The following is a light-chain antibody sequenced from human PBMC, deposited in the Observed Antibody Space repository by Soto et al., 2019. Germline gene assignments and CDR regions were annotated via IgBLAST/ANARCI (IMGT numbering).Light chain of an antibody. V-gene: IGKV1-5*03. Sequence: DIQMTQSPSTLSGSVGDRVTITCRASQTISSWLAWYQQKPGKAPKLLIYKASTLKSGVPSRFSGSGSGTELTLTISSLQSDDFATYYCQNYGSSHRTFGQGTKVDI. CDR1: QTISSW. J-gene: IGKJ1*01. CDR2: KAS. CDR3: QNYGSSHRT.